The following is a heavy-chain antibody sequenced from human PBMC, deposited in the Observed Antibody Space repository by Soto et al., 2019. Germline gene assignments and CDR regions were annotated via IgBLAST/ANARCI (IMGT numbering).Heavy chain of an antibody. CDR1: GYTFTSYD. J-gene: IGHJ6*02. Sequence: VKVSCKASGYTFTSYDINWVRQATGQGHERIGWMNTNSGNTGYAQKFQGRVTMTRNTSISTAYMELSSLRSEDTVVYYCARGNVDTAYYGMDVWGQGTTVTSP. CDR2: MNTNSGNT. V-gene: IGHV1-8*01. CDR3: ARGNVDTAYYGMDV. D-gene: IGHD5-18*01.